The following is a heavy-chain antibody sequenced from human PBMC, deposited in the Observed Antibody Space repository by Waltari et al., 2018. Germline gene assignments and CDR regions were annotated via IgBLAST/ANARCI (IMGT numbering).Heavy chain of an antibody. CDR1: GGTFSSYA. CDR2: IIPVLGIA. D-gene: IGHD1-20*01. CDR3: AREYGITGTFDY. Sequence: QVQLVQSGAEVKKPGSSVKVSCKASGGTFSSYAISWVRQAPGHGLEWMGGIIPVLGIANYAQKIQCRVTITADKSTSTAYMELSRLRSEDTAVYYCAREYGITGTFDYWGQGTLVTVSS. V-gene: IGHV1-69*10. J-gene: IGHJ4*02.